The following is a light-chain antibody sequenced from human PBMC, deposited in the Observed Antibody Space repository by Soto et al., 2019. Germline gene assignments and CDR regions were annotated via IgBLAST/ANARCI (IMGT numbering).Light chain of an antibody. J-gene: IGLJ1*01. CDR3: QSYDSSLSGSNYV. Sequence: QSVLTQPPSVSGAPGQRVTISCTGSSSNIGAGYDVHWYQQLPGTPPKLLIYGNSNRPSGVPDRFSGSKSGTSASLAITGLQAEDEADYYCQSYDSSLSGSNYVFGTGTKLTVL. CDR1: SSNIGAGYD. CDR2: GNS. V-gene: IGLV1-40*01.